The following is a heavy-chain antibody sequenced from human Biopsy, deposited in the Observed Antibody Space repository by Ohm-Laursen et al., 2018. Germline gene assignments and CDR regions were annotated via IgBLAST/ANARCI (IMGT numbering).Heavy chain of an antibody. J-gene: IGHJ2*01. CDR3: ARDRGYYSDRTVPGYFDL. CDR1: GDSISSNY. V-gene: IGHV4-59*01. CDR2: VFYTGST. D-gene: IGHD3-22*01. Sequence: SETLSLTCIVSGDSISSNYWSWIRQPPGKGLEWIGYVFYTGSTDYNPSLQSRVTISVDTSKNHFSLRLRSVTPADTAIYYCARDRGYYSDRTVPGYFDLWGRGTLVTASS.